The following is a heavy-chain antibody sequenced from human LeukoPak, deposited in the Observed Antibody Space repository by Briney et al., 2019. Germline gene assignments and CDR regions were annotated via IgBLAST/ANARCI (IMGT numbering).Heavy chain of an antibody. V-gene: IGHV1-69*01. D-gene: IGHD5-18*01. CDR1: GGTFSSYA. J-gene: IGHJ6*03. CDR2: IIPIFGTA. Sequence: SVKVACKASGGTFSSYAISWVRQAPGQGLEWMGGIIPIFGTANYAQKFQGRVTITADESTSTAYMELSRLRSEDTAVYYCARDVTDSLPWYYYMDVWGKGTTVTVSS. CDR3: ARDVTDSLPWYYYMDV.